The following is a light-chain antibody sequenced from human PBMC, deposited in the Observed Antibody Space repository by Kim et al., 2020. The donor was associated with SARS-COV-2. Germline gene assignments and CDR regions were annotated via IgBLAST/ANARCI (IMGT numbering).Light chain of an antibody. J-gene: IGLJ2*01. CDR2: DIT. V-gene: IGLV2-14*03. CDR3: SSYTTSGTLV. Sequence: GQSITISFIGSSSDIGDSKHVCWYQQHPGKAPKLIIYDITKRPSGLSSRFSGSKSGNAASLTISGLQGEDEAVYYCSSYTTSGTLVFGGGTKVTVL. CDR1: SSDIGDSKH.